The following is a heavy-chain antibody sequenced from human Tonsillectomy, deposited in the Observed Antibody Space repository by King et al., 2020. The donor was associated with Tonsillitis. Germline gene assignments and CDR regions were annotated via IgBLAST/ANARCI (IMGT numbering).Heavy chain of an antibody. CDR2: IASDGSNK. CDR1: GFTFSSYG. V-gene: IGHV3-30*18. Sequence: HVQLVESGGGVVQPGRSLRLSCAASGFTFSSYGMHWVRQAPGKGLEWVAVIASDGSNKKYADSVKGRFTISRDNSKNTLYLQMNSLRVEDTAVYYCAKEEVGFDYWGQGTLVTVSS. J-gene: IGHJ4*02. CDR3: AKEEVGFDY.